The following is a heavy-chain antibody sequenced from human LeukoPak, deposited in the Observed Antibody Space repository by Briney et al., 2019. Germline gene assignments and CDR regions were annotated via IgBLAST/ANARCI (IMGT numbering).Heavy chain of an antibody. V-gene: IGHV3-7*01. D-gene: IGHD3-16*02. CDR3: ARDFFAFGGVIALLDY. J-gene: IGHJ4*02. CDR2: IKLDGSEK. Sequence: GGSLRLSCTASGVTFGDYAMSWVRQAPGKGLEWVANIKLDGSEKYYVDSVKGRFTISRDNAKKSLYLQMNSLRDEDTAVYYCARDFFAFGGVIALLDYWGQGTLVTVSS. CDR1: GVTFGDYA.